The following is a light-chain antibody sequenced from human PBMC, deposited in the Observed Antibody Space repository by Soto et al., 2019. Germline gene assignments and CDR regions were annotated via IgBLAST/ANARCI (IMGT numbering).Light chain of an antibody. CDR1: QSVNTW. V-gene: IGKV1-5*01. Sequence: IQMTQSPSTLSASVGDRVTIACRASQSVNTWLAWYQQKPGEVPKLLIYGASNLQSGVPSRFSGSGSGTEFTLTISSLQPDDFATYYCQQYDTDRTFGQGTKVDIK. CDR2: GAS. J-gene: IGKJ1*01. CDR3: QQYDTDRT.